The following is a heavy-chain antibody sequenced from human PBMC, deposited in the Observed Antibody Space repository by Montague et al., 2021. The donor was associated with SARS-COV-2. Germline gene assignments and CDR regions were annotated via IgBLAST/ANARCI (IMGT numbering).Heavy chain of an antibody. D-gene: IGHD3-10*01. CDR2: IDWDDDK. CDR1: GFSLSTSGMC. V-gene: IGHV2-70*11. CDR3: ARTYGSGRGFDL. J-gene: IGHJ2*01. Sequence: PALVKPTQTLTLTCTFSGFSLSTSGMCVSWIRQPPGKALEWLARIDWDDDKYYSTSLKTRLAISKDTSKNQVVLTMTNMGPVDTATYYCARTYGSGRGFDLWGRGTLVTVSS.